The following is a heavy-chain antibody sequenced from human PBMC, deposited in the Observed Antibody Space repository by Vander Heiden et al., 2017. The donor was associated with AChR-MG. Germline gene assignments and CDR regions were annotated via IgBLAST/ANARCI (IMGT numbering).Heavy chain of an antibody. CDR3: VKGSAYCCGDCYNYFDY. V-gene: IGHV3-64D*06. Sequence: EVQLVESGGGLVQPEGSLRLSCSASGFTFSSYAMHWVRQAPGKGLEYVSAISSNRGSTYYADSVKGRFTISRDNSKNTLYLQMSSLRADDTAVYYCVKGSAYCCGDCYNYFDYWGQGTLVTVSS. CDR1: GFTFSSYA. CDR2: ISSNRGST. J-gene: IGHJ4*02. D-gene: IGHD2-21*02.